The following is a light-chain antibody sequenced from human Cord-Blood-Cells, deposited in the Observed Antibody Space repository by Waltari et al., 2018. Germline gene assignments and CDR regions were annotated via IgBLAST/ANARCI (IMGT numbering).Light chain of an antibody. J-gene: IGLJ2*01. CDR2: RNN. CDR1: SSNIGSKY. V-gene: IGLV1-47*01. CDR3: AAWDDSLRV. Sequence: QSVLTQPPSASGTPGQRVTISCSGSSSNIGSKYVYWYQHLPGTAPKPPIYRNNRRPSGVPDRFSGSKSGTSASLAISGLRSEDEADYYCAAWDDSLRVFGGGTKLTVL.